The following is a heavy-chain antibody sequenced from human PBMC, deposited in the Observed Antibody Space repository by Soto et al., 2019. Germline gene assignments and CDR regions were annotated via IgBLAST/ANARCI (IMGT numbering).Heavy chain of an antibody. J-gene: IGHJ5*02. CDR3: ARSDFWSGYYVSHWFAP. D-gene: IGHD3-3*01. V-gene: IGHV4-34*01. CDR1: GGSVTADDYH. CDR2: INHSGST. Sequence: SETLSLTGTVSGGSVTADDYHWTLIRQPPRKGLEWIGEINHSGSTNYNPSLKSRVTISVDPSKNQFSLNQSSVTGAGRAVYYWARSDFWSGYYVSHWFAPGGQGTLVTVSS.